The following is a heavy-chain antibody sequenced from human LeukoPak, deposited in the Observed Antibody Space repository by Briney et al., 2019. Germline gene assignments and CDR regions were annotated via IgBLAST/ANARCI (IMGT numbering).Heavy chain of an antibody. J-gene: IGHJ4*02. V-gene: IGHV3-30*02. Sequence: GGSLRLSCAASGFTFSSYGMHWVRQAPGKGLEWVAFIRYDGSNKYYADSVKGRFTISRDNSKNMLYLQMNSLRAEDTAVYYCATRGSMTTVVSRQLDYWGQGTLVTVSS. CDR2: IRYDGSNK. CDR1: GFTFSSYG. CDR3: ATRGSMTTVVSRQLDY. D-gene: IGHD4-23*01.